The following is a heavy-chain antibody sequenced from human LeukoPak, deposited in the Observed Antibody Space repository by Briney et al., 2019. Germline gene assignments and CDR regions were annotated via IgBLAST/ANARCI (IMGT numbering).Heavy chain of an antibody. J-gene: IGHJ2*01. CDR2: IIPIFGTA. CDR1: GGTFSSYA. V-gene: IGHV1-69*05. CDR3: AKYPGYSSSWPLGYFDL. D-gene: IGHD6-13*01. Sequence: SVKVSCKASGGTFSSYAISWVRQAPGQGLEWMGRIIPIFGTANYAQKFQGRVTITTDESTSTAYMELSSLRSEDTAVYYCAKYPGYSSSWPLGYFDLWGRGTLVTVSS.